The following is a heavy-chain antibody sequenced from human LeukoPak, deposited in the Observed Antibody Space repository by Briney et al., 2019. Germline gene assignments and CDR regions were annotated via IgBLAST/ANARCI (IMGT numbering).Heavy chain of an antibody. CDR2: INHSGST. D-gene: IGHD2-2*01. CDR1: GGSFSGYY. V-gene: IGHV4-34*01. Sequence: SETLSLTCAVYGGSFSGYYWSWIRQPPGKGLEWIGEINHSGSTNYNPSLNSRVSISLDTSKNQFSLRLTSVTAADTALYYCARVYSSTHNWFDTWGQGIHVTVSS. J-gene: IGHJ5*02. CDR3: ARVYSSTHNWFDT.